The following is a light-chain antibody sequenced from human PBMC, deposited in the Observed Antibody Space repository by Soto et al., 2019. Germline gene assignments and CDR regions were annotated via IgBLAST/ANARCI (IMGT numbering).Light chain of an antibody. Sequence: DIQMTQSPSTLSASVGDRVTITCRASQSISSWLAWYQQKPGKAPKLLIYDASSLESGAPLRFSGSGSGTEFTLTISSLQPDDFATYYCQQYNSYPYTFGQGTKLEIK. CDR3: QQYNSYPYT. J-gene: IGKJ2*01. V-gene: IGKV1-5*01. CDR1: QSISSW. CDR2: DAS.